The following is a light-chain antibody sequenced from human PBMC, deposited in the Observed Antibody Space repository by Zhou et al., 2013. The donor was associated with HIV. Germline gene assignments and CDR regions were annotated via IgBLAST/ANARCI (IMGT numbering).Light chain of an antibody. V-gene: IGKV1-5*03. CDR1: ESIRRW. J-gene: IGKJ1*01. CDR2: QAS. Sequence: IQLTQSPSSLSASVGDRVTITCRASESIRRWLAWYQQTPGKAPKLLISQASTLQSGVPSRFRGSGSGTEFTLTISSLQPDDFATYYCQQYDTYPRTFGQGTRVE. CDR3: QQYDTYPRT.